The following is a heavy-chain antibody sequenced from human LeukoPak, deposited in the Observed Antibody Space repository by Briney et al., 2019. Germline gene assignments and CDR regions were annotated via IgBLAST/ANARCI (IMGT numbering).Heavy chain of an antibody. Sequence: GGSLRLSCAASGFTFSSYSMNWVRQAPGKGLEWVSYISSSSSTIYYADSVKGRFTISRDNAKNSLYLQMNSLRAEDTAVYYCARGGRYDSSGYDYWGQEPWSPSPQ. CDR1: GFTFSSYS. V-gene: IGHV3-48*01. CDR2: ISSSSSTI. CDR3: ARGGRYDSSGYDY. D-gene: IGHD3-22*01. J-gene: IGHJ4*01.